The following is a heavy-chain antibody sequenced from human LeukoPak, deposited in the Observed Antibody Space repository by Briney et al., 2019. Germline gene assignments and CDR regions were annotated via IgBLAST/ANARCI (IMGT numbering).Heavy chain of an antibody. CDR2: IQYDGSNK. D-gene: IGHD4/OR15-4a*01. CDR3: ARRAGAYSHPYDY. CDR1: GFTLRTYG. J-gene: IGHJ4*02. V-gene: IGHV3-30*12. Sequence: PGGSLRLSCAGSGFTLRTYGMHWVRQAPGKGLEWVAYIQYDGSNKQYADSVKGRFSISRDNSENILYLQMNSLRAEDTAVYYCARRAGAYSHPYDYWGQGTLVTVSS.